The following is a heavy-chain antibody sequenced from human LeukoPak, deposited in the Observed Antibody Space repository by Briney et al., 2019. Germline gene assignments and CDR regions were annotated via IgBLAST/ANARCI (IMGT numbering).Heavy chain of an antibody. J-gene: IGHJ4*02. CDR2: ISGSGSST. CDR1: GFTFSSYA. Sequence: GGSLRLSCAASGFTFSSYAMNWVRQAPGKGLEWVSVISGSGSSTYYADSVKGRFTISRDNSKNTLYLQMNNLRAEDAALYYCAKAHSSGWYVIFDYWGQGTLVTVSS. D-gene: IGHD6-19*01. CDR3: AKAHSSGWYVIFDY. V-gene: IGHV3-23*01.